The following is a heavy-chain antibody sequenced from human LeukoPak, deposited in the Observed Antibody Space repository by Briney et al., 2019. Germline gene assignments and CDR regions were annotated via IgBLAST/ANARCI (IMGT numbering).Heavy chain of an antibody. CDR2: ISSSSSYI. CDR1: GFTFSSYR. CDR3: AREGYYGSGSYYPNWFDP. Sequence: PGGSLRLSCAASGFTFSSYRMNWVRQAPGKGLEWVSSISSSSSYIYYADSVKGRFTISRDNAKNSLYLQMNSLRAEDTAVYYCAREGYYGSGSYYPNWFDPWGQGTLVTVSS. J-gene: IGHJ5*02. D-gene: IGHD3-10*01. V-gene: IGHV3-21*01.